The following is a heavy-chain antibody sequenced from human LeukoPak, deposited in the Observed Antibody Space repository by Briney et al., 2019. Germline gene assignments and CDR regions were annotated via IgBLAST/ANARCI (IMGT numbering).Heavy chain of an antibody. V-gene: IGHV4-34*01. Sequence: SETLSLTCAVYGGSFSGYYWSWIRQPPGKGLEWIGEINHSGSTYYNPSLKSRVTISVDTSKNQFSLKLSSVTAADTAVYYCALSARDIVVVRAAWGQGTLVTVSS. CDR3: ALSARDIVVVRAA. J-gene: IGHJ4*02. D-gene: IGHD2-2*01. CDR1: GGSFSGYY. CDR2: INHSGST.